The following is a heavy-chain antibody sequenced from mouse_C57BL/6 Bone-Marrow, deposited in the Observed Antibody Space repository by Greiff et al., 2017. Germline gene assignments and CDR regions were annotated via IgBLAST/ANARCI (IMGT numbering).Heavy chain of an antibody. D-gene: IGHD1-1*01. V-gene: IGHV1-22*01. CDR3: ARDDLYGSSFDY. J-gene: IGHJ2*01. Sequence: EVQLQQSGPELVKPGASVKMSCKASGYTFTDYNMHWVKQSHGKSLEWIGYINPNNGGTSYNQKFKGKATLAVNKSSSTAYMELRSLTSEDSAVYYCARDDLYGSSFDYWGQGTTLTVSS. CDR2: INPNNGGT. CDR1: GYTFTDYN.